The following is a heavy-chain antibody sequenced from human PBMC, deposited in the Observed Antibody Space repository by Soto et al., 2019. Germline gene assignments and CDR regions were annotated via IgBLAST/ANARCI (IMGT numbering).Heavy chain of an antibody. Sequence: EVHLVESGGGLVQTGGSLRLSCAIFESTVSRDWMNWVRQAPGKGLEWVAHINQDGSEKYDVDSVKGRFIISRDNAKKSLYLQMNSLRPADTAMYYCSGGVGDAFWGQGTLVTVSS. D-gene: IGHD1-26*01. CDR2: INQDGSEK. CDR1: ESTVSRDW. CDR3: SGGVGDAF. J-gene: IGHJ4*02. V-gene: IGHV3-7*04.